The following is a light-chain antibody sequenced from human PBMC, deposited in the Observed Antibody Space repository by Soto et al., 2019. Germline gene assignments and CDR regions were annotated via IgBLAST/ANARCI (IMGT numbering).Light chain of an antibody. V-gene: IGKV3D-20*01. CDR2: DAS. CDR1: QAISYNL. Sequence: NVLTQSPVTLSLSPGEVATLSCGAGQAISYNLLAWYQQKPGLAPRLLVYDASIRAKGIPDRFSGTGSGTDFTLTISRLEPEDFAMYYCQQYGDSSPTFGGGTRVEI. J-gene: IGKJ4*01. CDR3: QQYGDSSPT.